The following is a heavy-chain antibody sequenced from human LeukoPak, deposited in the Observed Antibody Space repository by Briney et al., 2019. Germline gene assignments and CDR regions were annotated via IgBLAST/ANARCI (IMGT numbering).Heavy chain of an antibody. Sequence: QPGGSLRLSCAASRFTFSSYAMSWVRQAPGKGLEWVSTVSGSGDNTDYADSVKGRFTISRDNSKNTLYLQINSLRAEDTALYYCAKLIRDYDFWSGSYRAQWFDPWGQGALVTVSS. CDR2: VSGSGDNT. CDR3: AKLIRDYDFWSGSYRAQWFDP. D-gene: IGHD3-3*01. J-gene: IGHJ5*02. V-gene: IGHV3-23*01. CDR1: RFTFSSYA.